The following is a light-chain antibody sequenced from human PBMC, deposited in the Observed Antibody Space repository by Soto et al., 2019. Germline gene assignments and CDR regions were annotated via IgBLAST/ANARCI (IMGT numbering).Light chain of an antibody. V-gene: IGLV2-14*01. Sequence: QSVLTQPASASGSPGQSITISCTGTSSDVGGYNYVSWYQQHPGKAPKLMIYDVSNRPSGVSNRFSGSKSGNTASLTISGLQAEDEADYYCSSYTSSSTPYVVFGGGTQLTVL. CDR1: SSDVGGYNY. CDR3: SSYTSSSTPYVV. CDR2: DVS. J-gene: IGLJ2*01.